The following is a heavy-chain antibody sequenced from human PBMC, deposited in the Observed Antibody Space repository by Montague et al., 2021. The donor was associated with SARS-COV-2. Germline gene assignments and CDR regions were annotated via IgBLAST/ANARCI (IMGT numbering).Heavy chain of an antibody. D-gene: IGHD3-10*01. J-gene: IGHJ4*02. CDR1: GFNLYAYW. Sequence: SLRLSCAASGFNLYAYWMNWVRQAPGKGLEWVANINYDGSETYYVGSVKGRFTISRDNANNALHLQMNNLRAADTAVYFCARNPHRTYFYGSGIYLLNHSFDYWGPGTLVTVSS. CDR2: INYDGSET. V-gene: IGHV3-7*01. CDR3: ARNPHRTYFYGSGIYLLNHSFDY.